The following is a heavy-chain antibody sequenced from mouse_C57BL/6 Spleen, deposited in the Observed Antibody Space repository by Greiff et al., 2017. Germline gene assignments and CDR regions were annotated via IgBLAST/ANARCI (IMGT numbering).Heavy chain of an antibody. CDR3: ARAAYGGPRYFDV. V-gene: IGHV5-16*01. CDR2: INYDGSST. J-gene: IGHJ1*03. CDR1: GFTFSDYY. Sequence: VESEGGLVQPGSSMKLSCTASGFTFSDYYMAWVRQVPEKGLEWVANINYDGSSTYYLDSLKSRFIISRDNAKNILYLQMSSLKSEDTATYYCARAAYGGPRYFDVWGTGTTVTVSS. D-gene: IGHD1-1*01.